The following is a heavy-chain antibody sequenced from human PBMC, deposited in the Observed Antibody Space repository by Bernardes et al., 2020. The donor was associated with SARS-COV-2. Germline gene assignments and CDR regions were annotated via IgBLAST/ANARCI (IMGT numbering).Heavy chain of an antibody. CDR1: GYTFTSYD. V-gene: IGHV1-8*01. D-gene: IGHD3-10*01. Sequence: ASVKVSCKASGYTFTSYDINWVRQATGQGLEWMGWMNPNSGNTGYAQKFQGRVTMTRNTSISTAYMELSSLRSEDTAVYYCARGESLWFGELLYYGMDVWGQGTTVTVSS. CDR2: MNPNSGNT. CDR3: ARGESLWFGELLYYGMDV. J-gene: IGHJ6*02.